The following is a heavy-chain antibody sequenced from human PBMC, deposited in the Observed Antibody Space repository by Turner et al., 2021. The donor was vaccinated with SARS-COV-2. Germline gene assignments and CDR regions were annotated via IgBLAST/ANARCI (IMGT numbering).Heavy chain of an antibody. CDR3: ARWDNYYDSSGYYPDAFDI. J-gene: IGHJ3*02. Sequence: EVQLVESGGGLVKPGGSLRLSCAASGLTFSSYSMNWVRQAPGKGLEWVSSISSSSSDIYYADSVKGRFTISRDNAKNSLYLQMNSLRAEDTAVYYCARWDNYYDSSGYYPDAFDIWGQGTMVTVSS. V-gene: IGHV3-21*01. D-gene: IGHD3-22*01. CDR1: GLTFSSYS. CDR2: ISSSSSDI.